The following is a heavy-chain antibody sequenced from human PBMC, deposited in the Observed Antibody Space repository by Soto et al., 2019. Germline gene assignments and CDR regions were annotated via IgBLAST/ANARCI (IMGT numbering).Heavy chain of an antibody. CDR3: ANSRHPEDTLVVVPAAIQPFDP. Sequence: GGSLRLSCAASGFTFSSYAMHWVRQAPGKGLEWVAVISYDGSNKYYADSVKGRFTISRDNSKNTLYLQMNSLRAEDTAVYYCANSRHPEDTLVVVPAAIQPFDPWGQGTLVTVSS. J-gene: IGHJ5*02. D-gene: IGHD2-2*02. CDR2: ISYDGSNK. CDR1: GFTFSSYA. V-gene: IGHV3-30-3*01.